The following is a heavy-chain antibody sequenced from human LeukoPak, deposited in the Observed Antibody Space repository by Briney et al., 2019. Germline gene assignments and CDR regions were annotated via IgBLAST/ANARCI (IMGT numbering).Heavy chain of an antibody. D-gene: IGHD3-22*01. V-gene: IGHV4-39*01. Sequence: SETLSLTCTVSGGSISSSSYYWGWIRQPPGKGLEWIGSIYYSGSTYYNPSLKSRVTISVDTSKNQLSLKLSSVTAADTAVYYCARLGWGLYYDSSGYYYFDYWGQGTLVTVSS. CDR1: GGSISSSSYY. CDR3: ARLGWGLYYDSSGYYYFDY. J-gene: IGHJ4*02. CDR2: IYYSGST.